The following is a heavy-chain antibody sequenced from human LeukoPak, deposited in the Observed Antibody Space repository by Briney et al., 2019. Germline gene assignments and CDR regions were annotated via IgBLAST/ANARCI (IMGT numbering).Heavy chain of an antibody. CDR1: GFIFSTYS. Sequence: GGSLRLSCAASGFIFSTYSMNWVRHAPGKGLELVSYITGSSSTKHYADSVKGRFTISRDNAKNSLFLEMNSLRDEDTAVYYCTRDPDALDYWGQGTLVTVSS. CDR3: TRDPDALDY. J-gene: IGHJ4*02. V-gene: IGHV3-48*02. CDR2: ITGSSSTK.